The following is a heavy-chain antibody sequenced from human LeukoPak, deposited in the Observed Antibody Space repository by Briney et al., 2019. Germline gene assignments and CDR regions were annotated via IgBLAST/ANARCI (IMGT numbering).Heavy chain of an antibody. CDR1: GDSFSSGFHY. Sequence: SQTLSLTCTVSGDSFSSGFHYWSWIRQHPGKGLEWIGYIYYSGSTYYNPSLKSRVTISADTSANQFSLKLSSVTAADTAMYYCARDLLDTSMVHYWYFDLWGRGTLVTVSS. V-gene: IGHV4-31*03. CDR2: IYYSGST. CDR3: ARDLLDTSMVHYWYFDL. D-gene: IGHD5-18*01. J-gene: IGHJ2*01.